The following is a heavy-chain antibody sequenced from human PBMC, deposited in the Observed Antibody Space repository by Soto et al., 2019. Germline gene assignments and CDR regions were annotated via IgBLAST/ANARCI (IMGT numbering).Heavy chain of an antibody. V-gene: IGHV1-8*01. J-gene: IGHJ4*02. D-gene: IGHD2-15*01. CDR3: ARGRYCSGGSCYQYYFDY. CDR1: GYTFTSND. CDR2: MNPNSGNT. Sequence: ASVKVSCKASGYTFTSNDVNWVRQATGQGLEWMGWMNPNSGNTGYAQKFQGRVTMTRNTSISTAYMELSSLRSEDTAVYYCARGRYCSGGSCYQYYFDYWGQGTLVTVSS.